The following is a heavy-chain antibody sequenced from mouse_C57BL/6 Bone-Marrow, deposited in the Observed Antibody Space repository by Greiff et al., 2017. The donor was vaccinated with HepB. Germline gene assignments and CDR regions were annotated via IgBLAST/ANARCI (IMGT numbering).Heavy chain of an antibody. J-gene: IGHJ1*03. CDR1: GYTFTSYW. CDR2: IHPNSGST. D-gene: IGHD2-10*01. V-gene: IGHV1-64*01. Sequence: QVQLQQPGAELVKPGASVKLSCKASGYTFTSYWMHWVKQRPGQGLEWIGMIHPNSGSTNYNEKFKSKATLTVDKSSSTAYMQLSSLTSEDSAVYYCARSLLYCYFDVWGTGTTVTVSS. CDR3: ARSLLYCYFDV.